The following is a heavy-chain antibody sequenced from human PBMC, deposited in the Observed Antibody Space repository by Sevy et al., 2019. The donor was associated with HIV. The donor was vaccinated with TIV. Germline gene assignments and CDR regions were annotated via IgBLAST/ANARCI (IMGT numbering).Heavy chain of an antibody. CDR2: LRNDGSTK. V-gene: IGHV3-30*02. Sequence: GGSLRLSCAASGFDFSSNGMHWVRQAPGKGLEWVTLLRNDGSTKYYADSVKGRFTISRDISKNTLYLQMNSLRAEDTAMYYCAKDNPVLHKWGQGTLVTVSS. CDR3: AKDNPVLHK. CDR1: GFDFSSNG. J-gene: IGHJ4*02. D-gene: IGHD6-6*01.